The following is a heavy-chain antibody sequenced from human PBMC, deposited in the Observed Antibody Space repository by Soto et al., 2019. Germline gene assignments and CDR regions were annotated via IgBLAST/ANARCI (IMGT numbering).Heavy chain of an antibody. Sequence: ASVKVSCTASGYTFTSYGISWVRQAPGQGLEWMGWISAYNGNTNYAQKLQGRVTMTTDTSTSTAYMELRCLRSDDTAVYYCAREGYCSSTSCPPTYYYYGMDVWGQGTTVTVSS. CDR3: AREGYCSSTSCPPTYYYYGMDV. CDR1: GYTFTSYG. D-gene: IGHD2-2*01. J-gene: IGHJ6*02. CDR2: ISAYNGNT. V-gene: IGHV1-18*01.